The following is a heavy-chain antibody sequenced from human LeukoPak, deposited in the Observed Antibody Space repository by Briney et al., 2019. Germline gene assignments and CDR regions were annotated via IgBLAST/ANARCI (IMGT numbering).Heavy chain of an antibody. D-gene: IGHD6-6*01. J-gene: IGHJ3*02. CDR3: ARFGKIAARPADAFDI. CDR1: GFTVSSSY. Sequence: GGSLRLSCAASGFTVSSSYMSWVRQAPGKGLEWVSVIYSGGSTYYADSVKGRFTISRHNSKNTLYLQMNSLRAEDTAVYYCARFGKIAARPADAFDIWGQGTMVTVSS. V-gene: IGHV3-53*04. CDR2: IYSGGST.